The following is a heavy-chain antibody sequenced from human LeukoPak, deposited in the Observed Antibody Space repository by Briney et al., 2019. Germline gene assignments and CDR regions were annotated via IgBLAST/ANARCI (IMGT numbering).Heavy chain of an antibody. J-gene: IGHJ4*02. CDR3: TTNVRDEHSSGWYPIGY. Sequence: PGGSLRLSCAASGFTFSTYSMNWVRQAPGKGLEWVSGISSGSRYLYYADSVKGRFTISRDNAKNSLYLQMSGLRAEDTALYYCTTNVRDEHSSGWYPIGYWGQGTLVTVSS. CDR1: GFTFSTYS. CDR2: ISSGSRYL. V-gene: IGHV3-21*01. D-gene: IGHD6-19*01.